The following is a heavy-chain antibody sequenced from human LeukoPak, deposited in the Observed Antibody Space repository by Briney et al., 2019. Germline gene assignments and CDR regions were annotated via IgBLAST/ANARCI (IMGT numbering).Heavy chain of an antibody. CDR1: GFTFSSHW. CDR3: AKDRKSRYSSSSGDFDY. J-gene: IGHJ4*02. D-gene: IGHD6-6*01. Sequence: GGSLRLSCAASGFTFSSHWMTWVRQAPGKGLEWVANIKEDGTRKNYMDSVKGRFTISRDNAKNSLYLQMNSLRGEDTALYYCAKDRKSRYSSSSGDFDYWGQGTLVTVSS. V-gene: IGHV3-7*03. CDR2: IKEDGTRK.